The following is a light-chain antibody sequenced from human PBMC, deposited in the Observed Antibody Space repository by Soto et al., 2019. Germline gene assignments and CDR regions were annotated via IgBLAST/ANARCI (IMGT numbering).Light chain of an antibody. CDR3: SSYTTSSTVV. J-gene: IGLJ2*01. V-gene: IGLV2-14*01. CDR1: SSDVGAYGY. CDR2: EVS. Sequence: QSVLTQPASVSGSPGQSITIYCTGTSSDVGAYGYVSWYQQHPGKAPKLMIYEVSYRPSGVSNRFSGSKSVNAASLTISGLQAEDEADYDCSSYTTSSTVVFGGGTKLTVL.